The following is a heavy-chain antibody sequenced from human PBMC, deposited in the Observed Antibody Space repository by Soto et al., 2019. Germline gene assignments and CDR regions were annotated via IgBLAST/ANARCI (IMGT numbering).Heavy chain of an antibody. V-gene: IGHV4-34*01. Sequence: PSETLSLTCAVYGGSFSGYYWSWIRQPPGKGLEWIGEINHSGSTNYNPSLKSRVTISVDTSKNQFSLKLSSATAADTAVYYCARRSSSWYDYWGQGTLVTVSS. CDR1: GGSFSGYY. D-gene: IGHD6-13*01. J-gene: IGHJ4*02. CDR3: ARRSSSWYDY. CDR2: INHSGST.